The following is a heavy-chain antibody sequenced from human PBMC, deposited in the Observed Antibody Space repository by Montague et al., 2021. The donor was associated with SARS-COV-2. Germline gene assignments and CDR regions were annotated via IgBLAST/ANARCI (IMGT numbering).Heavy chain of an antibody. Sequence: SETLSLTCTVSGGSISSYYWCWTRQPPGKGLEWIGYIYYSGSTNYNPSLKSRVTISLDTSKNQFALKLNSVTGADTAVSYCARGSYGPGAFDIWGQGTMVTVSS. CDR3: ARGSYGPGAFDI. CDR1: GGSISSYY. V-gene: IGHV4-59*01. D-gene: IGHD5-18*01. CDR2: IYYSGST. J-gene: IGHJ3*02.